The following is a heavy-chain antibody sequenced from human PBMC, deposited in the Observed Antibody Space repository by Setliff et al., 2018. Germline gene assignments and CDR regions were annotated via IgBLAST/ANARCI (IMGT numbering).Heavy chain of an antibody. CDR3: AREGYYNFWSGFMDV. CDR1: GGSISSYY. CDR2: IYYSGST. J-gene: IGHJ6*02. D-gene: IGHD3-3*01. Sequence: LSETLSLTCTVSGGSISSYYWSWIRQPPGKGLEWIGYIYYSGSTDYNPSLKSRVTISVDTSKNQFSLKLSSVTAADTAVYYCAREGYYNFWSGFMDVWGQGTTVTVSS. V-gene: IGHV4-59*01.